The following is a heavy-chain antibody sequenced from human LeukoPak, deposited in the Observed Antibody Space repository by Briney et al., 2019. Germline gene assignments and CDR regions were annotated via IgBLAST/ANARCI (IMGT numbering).Heavy chain of an antibody. CDR2: ISGSATTT. CDR1: GFTFISYA. Sequence: GGSLRLPCAASGFTFISYAMSWVRQAPGKGLEWVSTISGSATTTYYADSVKGRYTISRNNSNNTLYLQMNSLRPEDTAVYYCARADYYTSGTYRYYFDYWGQGTLVTVSS. V-gene: IGHV3-23*01. J-gene: IGHJ4*02. CDR3: ARADYYTSGTYRYYFDY. D-gene: IGHD3-10*01.